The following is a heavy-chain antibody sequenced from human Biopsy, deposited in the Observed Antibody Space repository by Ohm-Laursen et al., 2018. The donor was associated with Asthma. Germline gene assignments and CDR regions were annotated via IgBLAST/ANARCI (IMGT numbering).Heavy chain of an antibody. CDR1: GFTFSNYG. D-gene: IGHD1-20*01. Sequence: SLRLSCAASGFTFSNYGMHWVRQAPGKGLEWVAVISFDGSNKNYTDSVKGRFTISRDNSRNTLHLQMNSLRAEDTAVYYCAKGRYKWNDGYYGLDVWGQGTTVTVSS. V-gene: IGHV3-30*18. J-gene: IGHJ6*02. CDR3: AKGRYKWNDGYYGLDV. CDR2: ISFDGSNK.